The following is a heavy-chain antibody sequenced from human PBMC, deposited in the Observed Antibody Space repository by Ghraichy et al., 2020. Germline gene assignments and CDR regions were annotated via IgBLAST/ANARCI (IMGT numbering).Heavy chain of an antibody. CDR2: ISNDGSDK. V-gene: IGHV3-30-3*01. J-gene: IGHJ4*02. CDR3: VRPTVTAPD. Sequence: GGSLTLSCAASGFTFNIYAIHWVRQAPGKGLEWVAVISNDGSDKDYADSVKGRFTVSRDNSKNTLYLQMNSLRGEDTAMYYCVRPTVTAPDWGQGTLVTVSS. D-gene: IGHD2-21*02. CDR1: GFTFNIYA.